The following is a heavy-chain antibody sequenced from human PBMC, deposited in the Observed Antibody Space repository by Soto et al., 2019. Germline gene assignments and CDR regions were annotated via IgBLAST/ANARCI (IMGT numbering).Heavy chain of an antibody. J-gene: IGHJ3*02. D-gene: IGHD5-12*01. CDR3: ARERRGYSGSRRSFDI. V-gene: IGHV1-69*01. Sequence: QVQLVQSGAEVKKPGSSVKVSCKASGGTFSSYAISWVRQAPGQGLEWMGGIIPIFGTANYAQKFQGRVTSTADESTSTAYMELSSLRSEDTAVYYCARERRGYSGSRRSFDIWGQGTMVTVSS. CDR1: GGTFSSYA. CDR2: IIPIFGTA.